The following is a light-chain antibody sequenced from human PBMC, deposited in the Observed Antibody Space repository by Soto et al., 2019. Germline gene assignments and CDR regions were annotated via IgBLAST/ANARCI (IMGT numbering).Light chain of an antibody. J-gene: IGLJ2*01. Sequence: QAVVTQPPSVSGAPGQRVTISCTGSSSNIGAGYDVHWYQQLPGTAPKILIYRNSNRPSGVPDRFSGSKSGTSASLAITGLQAEDEADYYCQSYDSSLSVVFGGGTQLTVL. CDR2: RNS. CDR1: SSNIGAGYD. V-gene: IGLV1-40*01. CDR3: QSYDSSLSVV.